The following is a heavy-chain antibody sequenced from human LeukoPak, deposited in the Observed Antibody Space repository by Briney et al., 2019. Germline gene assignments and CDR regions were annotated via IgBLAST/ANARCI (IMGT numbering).Heavy chain of an antibody. J-gene: IGHJ4*02. CDR3: AKVKTSSFYYFDN. D-gene: IGHD2-2*01. CDR2: ISYDGSNK. V-gene: IGHV3-30*18. Sequence: GRSLRLSCAASGFTFSDYGMHWVRQAPGKGLEWVAVISYDGSNKYYADSVKGRFTLSRDNSKNTLYLQMNGLRTEDTAVYYCAKVKTSSFYYFDNWGQGTLVTVSS. CDR1: GFTFSDYG.